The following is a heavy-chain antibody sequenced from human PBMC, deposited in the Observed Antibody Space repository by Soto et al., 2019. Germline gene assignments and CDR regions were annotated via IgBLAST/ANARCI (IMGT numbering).Heavy chain of an antibody. Sequence: GGPLIHHCIASGVASRTEAILGFRHPPEKGLEWVTVISFDGQNTRYADSVKGRFTISRDNSQNTLFLQMTGLRAEDTAVYYCAKVGGSCFYFNGYHPYLLYF. V-gene: IGHV3-30*04. CDR2: ISFDGQNT. CDR1: GVASRTEA. CDR3: AKVGGSCFYFNGYHPYLLYF. J-gene: IGHJ1*01. D-gene: IGHD3-10*01.